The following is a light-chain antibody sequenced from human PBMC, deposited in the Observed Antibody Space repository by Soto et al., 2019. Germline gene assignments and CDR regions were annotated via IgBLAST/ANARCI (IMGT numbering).Light chain of an antibody. V-gene: IGKV1-5*01. CDR3: QQYHSYWT. Sequence: DIHVTHSPSTLSASVGYTVTLTCRASQTIGDWLAWYQQKPGKAPNLLIYDVSTLESGVPSRFSGSGSGTEFTLTISSLQPDDFATYYCQQYHSYWTFGQGPRWIS. CDR1: QTIGDW. J-gene: IGKJ1*01. CDR2: DVS.